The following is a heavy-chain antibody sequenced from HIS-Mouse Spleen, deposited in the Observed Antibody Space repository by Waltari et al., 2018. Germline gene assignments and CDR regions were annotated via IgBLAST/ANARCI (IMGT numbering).Heavy chain of an antibody. CDR2: IYSGGST. CDR3: ARDIKAAAC. D-gene: IGHD6-13*01. J-gene: IGHJ4*02. CDR1: VFTVSSNY. Sequence: EVQLVESGGGLVQPGGSLRLSCAASVFTVSSNYMSWVRQAPGKGVGWVSVIYSGGSTYYADSVKGRFTISRDNSKHTLYLQMNSLRAEDTAVYYCARDIKAAACWGQGTLVTVSS. V-gene: IGHV3-66*01.